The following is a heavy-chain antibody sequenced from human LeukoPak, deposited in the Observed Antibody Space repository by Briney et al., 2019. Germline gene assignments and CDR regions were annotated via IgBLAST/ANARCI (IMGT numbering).Heavy chain of an antibody. CDR2: MNPDGSEK. D-gene: IGHD5-24*01. CDR3: TRVGYIDEGIDY. CDR1: GFTFTSYW. J-gene: IGHJ4*02. V-gene: IGHV3-7*04. Sequence: GGSLRLSCVGSGFTFTSYWMTWVRQAPGKGLEWVANMNPDGSEKHYVDSVKGRFTISRDNAKNSLYLQMNSLRAEDTAIYYCTRVGYIDEGIDYWGQGTLVTVSS.